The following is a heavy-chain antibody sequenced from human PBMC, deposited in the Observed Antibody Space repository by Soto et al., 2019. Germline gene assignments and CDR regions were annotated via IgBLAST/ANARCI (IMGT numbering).Heavy chain of an antibody. CDR1: GCSISSGGYY. CDR2: IYYSGST. Sequence: TLPLTVTVSGCSISSGGYYWSWIRQHPGKGLEWIGYIYYSGSTYYNPSLKSRVTISVDTSKNQFSLQLSSVTAADTAVYYCARDKSGYRPATAFDIWGQGPMVTVSS. CDR3: ARDKSGYRPATAFDI. D-gene: IGHD5-12*01. V-gene: IGHV4-31*03. J-gene: IGHJ3*02.